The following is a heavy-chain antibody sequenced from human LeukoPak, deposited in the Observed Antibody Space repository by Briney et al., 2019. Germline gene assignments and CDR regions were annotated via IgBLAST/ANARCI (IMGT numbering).Heavy chain of an antibody. CDR3: AREVLTGSSWTGRRGRYFDY. CDR2: INPNSGDT. CDR1: GYTFIAYY. V-gene: IGHV1-2*02. Sequence: ASVKVSCKASGYTFIAYYMHWVRQAPGQGLEWMGWINPNSGDTNYAQKFKGRVTMTRDTSISTAYMELSRLRSDDTAVYYCAREVLTGSSWTGRRGRYFDYWGQGTLVTVSS. D-gene: IGHD6-13*01. J-gene: IGHJ4*02.